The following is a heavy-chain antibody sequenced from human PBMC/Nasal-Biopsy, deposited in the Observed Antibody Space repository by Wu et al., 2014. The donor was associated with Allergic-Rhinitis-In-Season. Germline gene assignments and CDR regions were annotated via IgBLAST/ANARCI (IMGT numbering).Heavy chain of an antibody. Sequence: TLSLTCTVSGDSISSNAWSWIRQPAGKGLEWIGRIYNAETTNYNPSLKSRVTMSLDTSKNQFSLRVTSVTAADTAVYYCVRDPRGSGTVDYWGPGNPGHRLL. J-gene: IGHJ4*02. D-gene: IGHD6-19*01. CDR3: VRDPRGSGTVDY. V-gene: IGHV4-4*07. CDR2: IYNAETT. CDR1: GDSISSNA.